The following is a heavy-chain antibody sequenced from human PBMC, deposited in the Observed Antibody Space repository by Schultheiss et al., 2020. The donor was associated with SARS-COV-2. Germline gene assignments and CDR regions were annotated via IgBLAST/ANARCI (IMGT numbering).Heavy chain of an antibody. CDR3: ARMGYYYYAMDV. Sequence: SVKVSCKASGFTFTSSAMQWVRQARGQRLEWIGWIVVGSGNTNYAQKLQGRVTMTTDTSTNTAYMDLRSLRSDDTAVYYCARMGYYYYAMDVWGQGTTVTVSS. CDR1: GFTFTSSA. D-gene: IGHD2-8*01. CDR2: IVVGSGNT. V-gene: IGHV1-58*02. J-gene: IGHJ6*02.